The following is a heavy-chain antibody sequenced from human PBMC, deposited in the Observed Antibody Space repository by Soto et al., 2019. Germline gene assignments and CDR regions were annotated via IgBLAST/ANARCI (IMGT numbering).Heavy chain of an antibody. CDR1: GGSISSGDYY. Sequence: PSETLSLTCTVSGGSISSGDYYWSWIRQPPGKGLEWIGYIYYSGSTYYNPSLKSRVTISVDTSKNQFSLKLSSVTAADTAVYYCARAAYGIGGIVVVVAANGTPFDPWGQGTLVTVSS. V-gene: IGHV4-30-4*01. CDR2: IYYSGST. J-gene: IGHJ5*02. CDR3: ARAAYGIGGIVVVVAANGTPFDP. D-gene: IGHD2-15*01.